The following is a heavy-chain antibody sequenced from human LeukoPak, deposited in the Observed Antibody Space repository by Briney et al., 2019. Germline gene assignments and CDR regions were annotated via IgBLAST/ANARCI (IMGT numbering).Heavy chain of an antibody. Sequence: GGSLRLSCAASGFTFSSYGMSWVRQAPGKGLEWVSAISGSGGSTYYADSVKGRFTISRDNSKNTLYLQMNSLRAEDTAVYYCARHSEVVVAATPLDYWGQGTLVTVSS. CDR2: ISGSGGST. V-gene: IGHV3-23*01. J-gene: IGHJ4*02. CDR1: GFTFSSYG. D-gene: IGHD2-15*01. CDR3: ARHSEVVVAATPLDY.